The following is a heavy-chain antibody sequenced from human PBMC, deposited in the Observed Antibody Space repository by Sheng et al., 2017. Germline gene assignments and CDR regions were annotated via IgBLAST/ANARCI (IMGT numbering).Heavy chain of an antibody. V-gene: IGHV3-74*01. CDR3: ARDSLEAGYCFDY. J-gene: IGHJ4*02. D-gene: IGHD3-16*02. Sequence: EVQLVESGGGLVQPGGSLRLSCGASGFTFSSYWMHWVRQVPGKGLVWVSRVNTDGRSTNYADSVKGRFTISRDNAQNTLYLQMNSLRAEDTAVYYCARDSLEAGYCFDYVGPGKPGHRLL. CDR2: VNTDGRST. CDR1: GFTFSSYW.